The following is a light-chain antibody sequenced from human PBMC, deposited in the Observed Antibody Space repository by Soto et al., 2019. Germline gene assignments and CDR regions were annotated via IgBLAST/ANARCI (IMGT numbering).Light chain of an antibody. CDR3: HQYNNWPRT. CDR2: GAS. J-gene: IGKJ5*01. V-gene: IGKV3-15*01. Sequence: EIVMTPSTATLYVSPAESSTLSCRASQSVSSYLAWYQQKPGQAPRLLIYGASTRATGIPARFSGSGSGTEFTLTISSLQSEDFAVYFCHQYNNWPRTFGQGTRLEIK. CDR1: QSVSSY.